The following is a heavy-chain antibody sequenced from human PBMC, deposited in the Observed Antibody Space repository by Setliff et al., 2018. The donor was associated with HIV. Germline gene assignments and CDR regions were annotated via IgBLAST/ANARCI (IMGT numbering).Heavy chain of an antibody. V-gene: IGHV4-34*01. CDR3: AGGFPKYNFRLFDS. CDR2: IDHGGSP. D-gene: IGHD1-1*01. J-gene: IGHJ5*01. Sequence: SETLSLTCAVYGRSLSIYFWTWIRQSPGKGLEWIGEIDHGGSPTYNPSFKSRVSISLDTANKQFSLTLNSLTAADSALYFCAGGFPKYNFRLFDSWGQGTQVTVS. CDR1: GRSLSIYF.